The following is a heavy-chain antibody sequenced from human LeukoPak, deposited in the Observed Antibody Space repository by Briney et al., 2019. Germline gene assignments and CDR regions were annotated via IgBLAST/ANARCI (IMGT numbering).Heavy chain of an antibody. J-gene: IGHJ3*02. CDR1: ELTLNTYA. CDR2: VWSGGSRN. V-gene: IGHV3-30*02. CDR3: AKESNGLDI. Sequence: GGSLRLSCAASELTLNTYAMHWVRQAPGKGLEWVAIVWSGGSRNTYADSVKGRFTISRDNSKNTLYLQMNSLRVEDTAIYYCAKESNGLDIWGRGTMVIVTS. D-gene: IGHD2-8*01.